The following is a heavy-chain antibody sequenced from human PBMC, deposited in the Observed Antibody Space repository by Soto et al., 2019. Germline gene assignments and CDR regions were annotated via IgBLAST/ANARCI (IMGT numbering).Heavy chain of an antibody. J-gene: IGHJ4*02. CDR3: ARGGHYYDSSGYYPLGY. Sequence: TSETLSLTCTVSGGSISSGDYYWSWIRQPPGKGLEWIGYIYYSGSTYYNPSLKSRVTISVDTSKNQFSLKLSSVTAADTAVYYCARGGHYYDSSGYYPLGYWGQGTLVTVSS. CDR2: IYYSGST. CDR1: GGSISSGDYY. V-gene: IGHV4-30-4*01. D-gene: IGHD3-22*01.